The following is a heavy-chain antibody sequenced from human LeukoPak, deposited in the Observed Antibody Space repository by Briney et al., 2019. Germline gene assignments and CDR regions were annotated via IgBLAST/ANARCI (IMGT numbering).Heavy chain of an antibody. CDR2: ISDSGGST. CDR1: GITLSNYG. D-gene: IGHD3-22*01. Sequence: GSLRLSCAVSGITLSNYGMGWVRQAPGEGLEWVAGISDSGGSTNYADSVKGRFTISRDNPKNTLYLQMNSLRAEDTAVYFCAKRGVVIRVILVGFHKEAYYFDSWGQRALVTVSS. J-gene: IGHJ4*02. CDR3: AKRGVVIRVILVGFHKEAYYFDS. V-gene: IGHV3-23*01.